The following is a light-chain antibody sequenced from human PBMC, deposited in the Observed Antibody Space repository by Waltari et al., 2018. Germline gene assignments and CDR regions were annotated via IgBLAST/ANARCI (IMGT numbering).Light chain of an antibody. CDR1: QDIDNY. J-gene: IGKJ4*01. CDR2: DAS. Sequence: DVQMTQSPSSVSASVGDRVTITCRASQDIDNYVAWFQHKTGQAPKSLIYDASSLQSGLPSRFSGSGSGTHFTRTISALQSEDFTTYYCQQYNAYPFTFGGGTKIEI. CDR3: QQYNAYPFT. V-gene: IGKV1-16*01.